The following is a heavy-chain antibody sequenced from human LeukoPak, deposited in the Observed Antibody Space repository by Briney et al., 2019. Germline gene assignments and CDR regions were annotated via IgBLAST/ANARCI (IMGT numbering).Heavy chain of an antibody. V-gene: IGHV3-74*03. Sequence: GGSLRLSCVASGFTLSDHWMYWVRQGPSRGLAHVSRVESDASRTTYADSVKGRFTISRDDAKNTMYLQMNSLRVEDTAVYYCVKGGHKLDIQTTHYYYGLDVWGQGTTVTVSS. CDR2: VESDASRT. J-gene: IGHJ6*02. CDR1: GFTLSDHW. D-gene: IGHD5-12*01. CDR3: VKGGHKLDIQTTHYYYGLDV.